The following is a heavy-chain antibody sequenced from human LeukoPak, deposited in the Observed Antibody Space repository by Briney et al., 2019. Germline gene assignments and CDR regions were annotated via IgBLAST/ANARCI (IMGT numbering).Heavy chain of an antibody. V-gene: IGHV4-30-2*01. CDR2: IYHSGST. CDR1: GGSISSGGYY. D-gene: IGHD2-15*01. CDR3: ARERIVDGSAPYFQH. J-gene: IGHJ1*01. Sequence: IPSETLSLTCTVSGGSISSGGYYWSWIRQPPGKGLEWIGYIYHSGSTYYNPSLKSRVTISVDRSKNQFSLKLSSVTAADTAVYYCARERIVDGSAPYFQHWGQGTLVTVSS.